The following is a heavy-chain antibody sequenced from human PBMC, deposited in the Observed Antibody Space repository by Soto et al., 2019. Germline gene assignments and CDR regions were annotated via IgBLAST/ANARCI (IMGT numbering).Heavy chain of an antibody. D-gene: IGHD6-6*01. CDR3: VKASTYSSSQGWFDP. J-gene: IGHJ5*02. V-gene: IGHV3-9*01. Sequence: EVQLVESGGGLVQPGRSLRLSCAASGFSFDGYAMNWVRQPPGKGLEWVSGISWNSGNIDYADSVKGRFTISRDNAKNALYRQMNSLRGEDTALYFCVKASTYSSSQGWFDPWGQGTMVTVTS. CDR1: GFSFDGYA. CDR2: ISWNSGNI.